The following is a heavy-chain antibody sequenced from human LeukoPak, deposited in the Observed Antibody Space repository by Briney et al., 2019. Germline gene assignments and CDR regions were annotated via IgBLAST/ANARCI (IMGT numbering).Heavy chain of an antibody. D-gene: IGHD2-15*01. J-gene: IGHJ4*02. Sequence: SETLSLTCTVSGGSISSYYWSWIRQPPGKGLEWIGYIYYSGSTNYSPSLKSRVTISVDTSKNQFSLKLSSVTAADTAVYYCARVSYCSGGSCYSGIIDYWGQGTLVTVSS. CDR3: ARVSYCSGGSCYSGIIDY. V-gene: IGHV4-59*01. CDR1: GGSISSYY. CDR2: IYYSGST.